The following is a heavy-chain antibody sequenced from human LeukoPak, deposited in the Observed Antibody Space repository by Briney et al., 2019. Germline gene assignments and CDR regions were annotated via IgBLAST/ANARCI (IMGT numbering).Heavy chain of an antibody. CDR1: GGSISSYY. Sequence: SETLSLTRTVSGGSISSYYWSWIRQPPGKGLEWIGYIYYSGSTNYNPSLKSRVTISVDTSKNQFSLKLSSVTAADTAVYYCAGGWGYFDYWGQGTLVTVSS. J-gene: IGHJ4*02. V-gene: IGHV4-59*01. CDR3: AGGWGYFDY. D-gene: IGHD3-16*01. CDR2: IYYSGST.